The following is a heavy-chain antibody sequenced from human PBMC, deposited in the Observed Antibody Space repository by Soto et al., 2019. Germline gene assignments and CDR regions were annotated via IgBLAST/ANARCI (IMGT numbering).Heavy chain of an antibody. Sequence: QVQLVESGGGLVKPGGSLRLSCAASGFTFSDYYMSWIRQAPGKGLEWVSYISSSGSTIYYADSVKGRFTISRDNAKNSLHLQMNSLRADDTAVYYCARELTYYYGSGSYPHDAFDIWGQGTMVTVSS. CDR2: ISSSGSTI. CDR1: GFTFSDYY. J-gene: IGHJ3*02. CDR3: ARELTYYYGSGSYPHDAFDI. D-gene: IGHD3-10*01. V-gene: IGHV3-11*01.